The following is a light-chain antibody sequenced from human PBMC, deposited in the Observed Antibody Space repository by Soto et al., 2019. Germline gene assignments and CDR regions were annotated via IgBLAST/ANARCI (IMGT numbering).Light chain of an antibody. V-gene: IGKV1-39*01. Sequence: DIQMTQSPSSLSASVGDRVTITCRASQSISSYVNWYQQKPGKAPKLLIYAASSLQRGVPSRFSGSGSGTDFPLTISSLQPEDFATYYCQQSYSTPTTFGPGTKVDI. J-gene: IGKJ3*01. CDR2: AAS. CDR1: QSISSY. CDR3: QQSYSTPTT.